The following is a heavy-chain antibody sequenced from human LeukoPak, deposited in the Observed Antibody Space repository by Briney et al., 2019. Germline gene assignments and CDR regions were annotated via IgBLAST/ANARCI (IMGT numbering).Heavy chain of an antibody. J-gene: IGHJ4*02. V-gene: IGHV1-2*04. D-gene: IGHD1-1*01. CDR2: INPNSGGT. CDR1: GYTFTGYY. Sequence: ASVKFSCKASGYTFTGYYMHWVRQAPGQGLEWMGWINPNSGGTNYAQKFQGWVTMTRDTSISTAYMELSRLRSDDTAVYYCARGGTTGTTHLDYWGQGTLVTVSS. CDR3: ARGGTTGTTHLDY.